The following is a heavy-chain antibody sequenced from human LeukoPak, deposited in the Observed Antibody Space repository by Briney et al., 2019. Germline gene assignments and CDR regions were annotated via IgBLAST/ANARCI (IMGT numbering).Heavy chain of an antibody. CDR1: GYTFTGFQ. J-gene: IGHJ4*02. CDR3: ARGDLLRNYYDSSGYYYFFDY. D-gene: IGHD3-22*01. Sequence: VASVTVSCKPSGYTFTGFQMHWVRQAPGQGLEWMGWINPNTGDTTYAQKFQGRVTMTGDTSISTAYMELSRLRSDDTAVYYCARGDLLRNYYDSSGYYYFFDYWGLGTLVTVSS. V-gene: IGHV1-2*02. CDR2: INPNTGDT.